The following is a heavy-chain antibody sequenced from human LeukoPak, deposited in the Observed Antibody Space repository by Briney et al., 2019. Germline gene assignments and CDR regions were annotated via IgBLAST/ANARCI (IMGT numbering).Heavy chain of an antibody. D-gene: IGHD4-23*01. V-gene: IGHV3-30*18. CDR1: GFTLSSYG. CDR3: AKVYGGNGNDAFDI. CDR2: ILYDGSNK. Sequence: GGSLRLSCAASGFTLSSYGMHWVRQAPGKGLEWVALILYDGSNKYYADSVKGRFTISRDNPKNTLYLQMNSLRAEDTAVYYCAKVYGGNGNDAFDIWGQGTMVTVSS. J-gene: IGHJ3*02.